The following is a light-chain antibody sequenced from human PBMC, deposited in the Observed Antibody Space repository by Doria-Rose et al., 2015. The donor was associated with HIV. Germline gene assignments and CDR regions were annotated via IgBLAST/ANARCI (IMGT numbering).Light chain of an antibody. J-gene: IGKJ1*01. CDR2: DGS. CDR3: HQYGTSWT. CDR1: MSFSSTY. V-gene: IGKV3-20*01. Sequence: SSGHLCLSPGARATLSCRASMSFSSTYLAWYQQKHGQAPSLLIYDGSTRVTGIPDRFSASGSGTDFTLTINRLEPEDFALYYCHQYGTSWTFGQGPRWKS.